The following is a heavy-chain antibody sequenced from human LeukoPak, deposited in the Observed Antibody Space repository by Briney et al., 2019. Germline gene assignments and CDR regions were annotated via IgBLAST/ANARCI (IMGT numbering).Heavy chain of an antibody. J-gene: IGHJ4*03. V-gene: IGHV3-21*01. CDR1: GFTFSSYS. D-gene: IGHD6-13*01. CDR2: ISSSSSYI. CDR3: AREVRIAAAGSDY. Sequence: GGSLRLSCAASGFTFSSYSMNWVRQAPGKGLEWVSSISSSSSYIYYADSVKGRLTISRDNAKNSLYLQMNSLRAEDTVVYYCAREVRIAAAGSDYWGQGATVTVSS.